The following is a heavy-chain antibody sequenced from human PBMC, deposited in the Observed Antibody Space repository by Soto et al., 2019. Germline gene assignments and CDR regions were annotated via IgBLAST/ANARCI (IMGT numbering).Heavy chain of an antibody. V-gene: IGHV4-59*07. CDR2: IYASGSP. Sequence: SDTLSLTCSISGGSISVYYWSWIRQRPGQGLEWIGYIYASGSPYYNPSLRSRVTISADTSKNQISLKLTSPTAADTAVYYCARGVGSSPPRYWGRGTLVTVSS. D-gene: IGHD3-3*01. J-gene: IGHJ4*02. CDR1: GGSISVYY. CDR3: ARGVGSSPPRY.